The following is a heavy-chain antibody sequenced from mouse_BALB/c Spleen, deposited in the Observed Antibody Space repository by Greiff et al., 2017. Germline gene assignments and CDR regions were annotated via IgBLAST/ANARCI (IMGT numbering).Heavy chain of an antibody. V-gene: IGHV10-1*02. J-gene: IGHJ1*01. CDR3: VRLTAPWYFDV. CDR2: IRSKSNNYAT. Sequence: EVNLVESGGGLVQPKGSLKLSCAASGFTFNTYAMNWVRQAPGKGLEWVARIRSKSNNYATYYADSVKDRFTISRDDSQSMLYLQMNNLKTEDTAMYYCVRLTAPWYFDVWGAGTTVTVSS. D-gene: IGHD1-2*01. CDR1: GFTFNTYA.